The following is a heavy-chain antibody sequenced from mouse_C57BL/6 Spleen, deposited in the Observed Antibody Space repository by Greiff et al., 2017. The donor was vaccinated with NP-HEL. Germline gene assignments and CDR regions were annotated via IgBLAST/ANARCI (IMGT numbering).Heavy chain of an antibody. CDR3: ARGSYDHDYAMDY. D-gene: IGHD2-3*01. V-gene: IGHV1-26*01. CDR1: GYTFTDYY. CDR2: INPNNGGT. Sequence: EVQLQQSGPELVKPGASVKISCKASGYTFTDYYMNWVKQSHGKSLEWIGDINPNNGGTSYNQKFKGKATLTVDKSSSTAYMELRSLTSEDSAVYYCARGSYDHDYAMDYWGQGTSVTVSS. J-gene: IGHJ4*01.